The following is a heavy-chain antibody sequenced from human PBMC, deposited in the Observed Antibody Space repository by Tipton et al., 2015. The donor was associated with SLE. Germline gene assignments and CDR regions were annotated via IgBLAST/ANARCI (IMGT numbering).Heavy chain of an antibody. V-gene: IGHV4-59*01. CDR1: GGSISGYY. CDR3: ARDGGDIVGAYYFDY. D-gene: IGHD1-26*01. CDR2: IYYSGST. J-gene: IGHJ4*01. Sequence: TLSLTCTISGGSISGYYWNWIRQPPGKGLEWIGYIYYSGSTNYNPSLKSRVTRSVDTSKNQFSLKLSFVTAADTAVYFCARDGGDIVGAYYFDYWGHGTLVTVSS.